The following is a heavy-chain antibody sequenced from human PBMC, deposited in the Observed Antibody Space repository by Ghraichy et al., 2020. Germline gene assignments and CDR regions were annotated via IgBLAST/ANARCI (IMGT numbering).Heavy chain of an antibody. J-gene: IGHJ4*02. CDR1: GFTFSDYY. Sequence: GESLRLSCTTSGFTFSDYYMSWVRQAPGKGLEWVSYISTSGGSRYYGDSVKGRFTISRDNANDSLYLQMNSLRAEDTAVYYCARDKCTGGSCYFWLWGQGTLVTVSS. CDR2: ISTSGGSR. CDR3: ARDKCTGGSCYFWL. V-gene: IGHV3-11*01. D-gene: IGHD2-15*01.